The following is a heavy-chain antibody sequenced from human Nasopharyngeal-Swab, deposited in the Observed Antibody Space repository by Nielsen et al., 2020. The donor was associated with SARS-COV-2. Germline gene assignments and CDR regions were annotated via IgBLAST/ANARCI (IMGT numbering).Heavy chain of an antibody. CDR1: GGSFSGYY. CDR2: INHSGST. J-gene: IGHJ6*03. Sequence: SETLSLTCAVYGGSFSGYYWSWIRQPPGKGLEWIGEINHSGSTNYNPSLKSRVTISVDTSKNQFSLKLSSVTAADTAVYYCARGLSGVVPSPFLGLGPYFYYYYMDVWGKGTTVTVSS. CDR3: ARGLSGVVPSPFLGLGPYFYYYYMDV. V-gene: IGHV4-34*01. D-gene: IGHD3-16*01.